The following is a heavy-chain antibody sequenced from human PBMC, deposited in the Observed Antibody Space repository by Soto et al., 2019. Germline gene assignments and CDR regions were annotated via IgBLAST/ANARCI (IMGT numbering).Heavy chain of an antibody. J-gene: IGHJ4*01. CDR2: IIPIFGTA. D-gene: IGHD2-8*02. CDR3: ARGVPGLKFDY. CDR1: GGTFSSYA. Sequence: ASVKVSCKASGGTFSSYAISWVRQAPGQGLEWMGGIIPIFGTANYAQKLQGRVTITADESTSTAYMELSSLRSEDTAVYYCARGVPGLKFDYWGHGTRVTVAS. V-gene: IGHV1-69*13.